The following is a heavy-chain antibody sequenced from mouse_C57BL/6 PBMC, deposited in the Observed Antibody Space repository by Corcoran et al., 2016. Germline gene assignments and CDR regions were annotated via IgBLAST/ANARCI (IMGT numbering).Heavy chain of an antibody. Sequence: QVQLQQSGAELVKPGASVKISCKASGYAFSSYWMNWVKQRPGKGLEWIGQIYPGDGDTNYNGKFKGKATLTADKSSSTAYMQLSSLTSEDSAVYFCARSYYKWIFYYAMDYWGQGTSVTVSS. D-gene: IGHD2-12*01. CDR3: ARSYYKWIFYYAMDY. V-gene: IGHV1-80*01. J-gene: IGHJ4*01. CDR1: GYAFSSYW. CDR2: IYPGDGDT.